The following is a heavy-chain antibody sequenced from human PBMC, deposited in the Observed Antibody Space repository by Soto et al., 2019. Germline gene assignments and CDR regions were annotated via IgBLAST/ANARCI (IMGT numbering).Heavy chain of an antibody. CDR1: GFTFSSYG. CDR3: ARELELAAFDI. D-gene: IGHD1-7*01. J-gene: IGHJ3*02. Sequence: GGSLRLSCAASGFTFSSYGMHWVRQAPGKGLEWVAVIWYDGSNKYYADSAKGRFTISRDNSKNTLYLQMNSLRAEDTAVYYCARELELAAFDIWGQGTMVTVSS. V-gene: IGHV3-33*01. CDR2: IWYDGSNK.